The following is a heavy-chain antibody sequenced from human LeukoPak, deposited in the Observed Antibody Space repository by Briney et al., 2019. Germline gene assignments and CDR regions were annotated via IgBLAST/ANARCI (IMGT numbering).Heavy chain of an antibody. Sequence: RASLRLSCAASGFTFSIYWVHWVRQAPGKGLVWVSSMNSDGSSTSYADSVKGRFTISRDNAKNTLYLQMSTLRAEDTAVYYCASLDYWGQGTPVTVSA. CDR3: ASLDY. J-gene: IGHJ4*02. V-gene: IGHV3-74*01. CDR1: GFTFSIYW. CDR2: MNSDGSST.